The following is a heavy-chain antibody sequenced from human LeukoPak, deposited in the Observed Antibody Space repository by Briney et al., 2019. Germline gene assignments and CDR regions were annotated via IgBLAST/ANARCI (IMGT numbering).Heavy chain of an antibody. CDR1: GFTFSSYG. V-gene: IGHV3-33*01. CDR3: ARDPLGDSSGYYYSFSYYYYGMDV. Sequence: GRSLRLSCAASGFTFSSYGMHWVRQAPGKGLEWVAVIWYDGSNKYYADSVKGRFTISRDNSKNTLYLQMNSLRAEDTAVYYCARDPLGDSSGYYYSFSYYYYGMDVWGQGTTVTVSS. CDR2: IWYDGSNK. D-gene: IGHD3-22*01. J-gene: IGHJ6*02.